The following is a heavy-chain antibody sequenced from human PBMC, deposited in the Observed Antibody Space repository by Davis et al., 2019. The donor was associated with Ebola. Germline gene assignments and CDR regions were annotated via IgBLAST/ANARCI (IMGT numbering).Heavy chain of an antibody. CDR3: ARDTTVVSYYYGLDV. CDR2: IIPIFGTA. Sequence: AASVKVSCKASGGTFSTYAISWVRQAPGQGLEWMGGIIPIFGTANYAQKFQGRVTITADKSTSTAYMELSSLRSEDTAVYYCARDTTVVSYYYGLDVWGQGTTVTVSS. V-gene: IGHV1-69*06. J-gene: IGHJ6*01. D-gene: IGHD4-23*01. CDR1: GGTFSTYA.